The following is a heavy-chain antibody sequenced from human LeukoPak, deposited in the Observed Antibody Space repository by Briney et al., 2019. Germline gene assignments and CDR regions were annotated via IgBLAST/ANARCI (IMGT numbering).Heavy chain of an antibody. CDR1: GFTFSSYW. CDR3: AREVFSATTGSFDY. V-gene: IGHV3-7*03. CDR2: INQDGSEK. Sequence: GGSLRLSCADSGFTFSSYWMNWVRQAPGKGLEWETNINQDGSEKYYVDSVKGRLTISRDNAKNSLYLQVNSLRAEDTAVYYCAREVFSATTGSFDYWGQGTLVTVSS. J-gene: IGHJ4*02. D-gene: IGHD1-1*01.